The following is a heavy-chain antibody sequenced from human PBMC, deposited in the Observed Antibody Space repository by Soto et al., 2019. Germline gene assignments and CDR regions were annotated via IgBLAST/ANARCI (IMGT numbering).Heavy chain of an antibody. CDR1: GFTFSAYA. J-gene: IGHJ4*02. CDR3: TRALPRYYYDSSGFPLGY. Sequence: GGSLRLSCTASGFTFSAYAMSWVRQAPGQGLEWVGFIRSRGYGGKTEYAASVKGRFSISRDDSKSTAYLQMNSLKPEDTAVYYCTRALPRYYYDSSGFPLGYWGQGTLVTVSS. CDR2: IRSRGYGGKT. D-gene: IGHD3-22*01. V-gene: IGHV3-49*04.